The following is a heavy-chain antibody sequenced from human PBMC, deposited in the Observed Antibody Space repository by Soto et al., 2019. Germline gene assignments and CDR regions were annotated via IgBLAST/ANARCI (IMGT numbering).Heavy chain of an antibody. CDR1: GFTFSSYG. J-gene: IGHJ6*02. Sequence: GGSLRLSCAASGFTFSSYGMHWVRQAPGKGLEWVAVIWYDGSNKYYADSVKGRFTISRDNSKNTLYLQMNSLRAEDTAVYYCASAEQSARAPNSGMDVWGQGTTVTVSS. CDR3: ASAEQSARAPNSGMDV. V-gene: IGHV3-33*01. CDR2: IWYDGSNK. D-gene: IGHD3-3*01.